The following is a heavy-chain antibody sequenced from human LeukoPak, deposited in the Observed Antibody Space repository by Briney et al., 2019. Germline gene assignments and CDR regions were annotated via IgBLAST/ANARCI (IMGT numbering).Heavy chain of an antibody. Sequence: GSSVKVSCKASGGTFSSYAISWVRQAPGQGLEWMGRIIPIFGTANYAQKFQGRVTITADESTSTAYMELSSLRSEDTAVYYCARDCTTVTTGRAFDIWGQGTMVTVSS. CDR3: ARDCTTVTTGRAFDI. D-gene: IGHD4-17*01. CDR1: GGTFSSYA. J-gene: IGHJ3*02. CDR2: IIPIFGTA. V-gene: IGHV1-69*15.